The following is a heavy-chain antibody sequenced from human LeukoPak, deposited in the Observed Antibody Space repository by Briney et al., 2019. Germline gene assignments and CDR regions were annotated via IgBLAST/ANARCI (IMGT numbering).Heavy chain of an antibody. J-gene: IGHJ4*02. Sequence: GGSLRLTCAASGFTFSDAWMSWVRQAPGKGLEWVGRIKTKSEGETTVYAAPVRGRFPISRDDSLKTVSLQMNDLKSEDTGVYFCATPSGYHLDSWGQGTLVTVSS. V-gene: IGHV3-15*01. CDR3: ATPSGYHLDS. D-gene: IGHD6-25*01. CDR2: IKTKSEGETT. CDR1: GFTFSDAW.